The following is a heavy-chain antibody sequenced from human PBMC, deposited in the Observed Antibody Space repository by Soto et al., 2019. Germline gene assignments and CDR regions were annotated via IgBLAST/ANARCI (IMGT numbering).Heavy chain of an antibody. Sequence: GGSLRLSCAASGFTFSNYGMHWVRQAPGKGLEWVALISYDGSNNYHADSVKGRFSISRDNSKSTLYLQMNSLRGEDTAVYYCAYDWGGLDADYYYGMDVWGQGTTVTVSS. J-gene: IGHJ6*02. CDR3: AYDWGGLDADYYYGMDV. CDR2: ISYDGSNN. V-gene: IGHV3-30*18. CDR1: GFTFSNYG. D-gene: IGHD3-10*01.